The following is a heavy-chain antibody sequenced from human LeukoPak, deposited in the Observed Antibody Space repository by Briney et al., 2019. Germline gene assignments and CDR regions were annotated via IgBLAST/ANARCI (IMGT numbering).Heavy chain of an antibody. D-gene: IGHD6-19*01. Sequence: SETLSLTCAVYGGSFSGYYWSWIRQPPGKGLEWIGEINHSGSTNYNPSLKSRVTISVDTSKNQFSLKLSSVTAADTAVYYCARGRFDSSGWYVLYYYYYMDVWGKGTTVTVSS. CDR3: ARGRFDSSGWYVLYYYYYMDV. J-gene: IGHJ6*03. CDR1: GGSFSGYY. CDR2: INHSGST. V-gene: IGHV4-34*01.